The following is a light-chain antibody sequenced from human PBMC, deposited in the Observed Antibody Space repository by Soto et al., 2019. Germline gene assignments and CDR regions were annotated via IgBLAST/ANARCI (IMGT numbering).Light chain of an antibody. CDR1: RGVASSF. Sequence: EILLTQSPCTLSLSPGQRATLSCRASRGVASSFFAWYQQRPGQAPRLVIYGASSRATGITDRFSGSGSGTDFTLTISGLEAEDCAVYYCQHYGSSRTWTFGQGTKVDIK. J-gene: IGKJ1*01. V-gene: IGKV3-20*01. CDR3: QHYGSSRTWT. CDR2: GAS.